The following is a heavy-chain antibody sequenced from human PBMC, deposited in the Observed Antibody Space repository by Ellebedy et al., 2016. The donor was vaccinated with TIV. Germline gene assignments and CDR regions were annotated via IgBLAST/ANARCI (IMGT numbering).Heavy chain of an antibody. Sequence: PGGSLRLSCATSGFTFSDYYMSWIRQAPGKGLEWVSYISSSSSYTNYADSVKGRFTISRDNAKNSLYLQMNSLRAEDTAVYYCARAEYYDSSGYYYWGQGTLVTVSS. CDR3: ARAEYYDSSGYYY. V-gene: IGHV3-11*06. J-gene: IGHJ4*02. CDR1: GFTFSDYY. D-gene: IGHD3-22*01. CDR2: ISSSSSYT.